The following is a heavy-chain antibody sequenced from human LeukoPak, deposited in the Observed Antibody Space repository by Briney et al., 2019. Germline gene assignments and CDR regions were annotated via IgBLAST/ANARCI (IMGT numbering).Heavy chain of an antibody. V-gene: IGHV3-30*02. CDR1: GFTFSSYG. Sequence: PGGSLRLSCAASGFTFSSYGMHWVRQAPGKGLEWVAFIRYDGSNKYYADSVKGRFTISRDNSKNTLYLQMNSLRAEDTAVYYCAKGPQKVATIPPDDYWGQGTLVTVSS. CDR3: AKGPQKVATIPPDDY. D-gene: IGHD5-12*01. J-gene: IGHJ4*02. CDR2: IRYDGSNK.